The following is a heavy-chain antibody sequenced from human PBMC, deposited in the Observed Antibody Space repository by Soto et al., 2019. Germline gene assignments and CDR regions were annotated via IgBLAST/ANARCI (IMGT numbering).Heavy chain of an antibody. J-gene: IGHJ4*02. D-gene: IGHD2-21*01. CDR3: ARDIASPGGDYFDS. V-gene: IGHV3-21*06. Sequence: EVQLVESGGGLVKAGGSLRLFCTASGFTFRNYNMNWVRQAPGKGLEWVSSISTGGAYMFYTDSVKGRFTISRDNAQNSLFLHMDSPRAEDAAVYYCARDIASPGGDYFDSWGQGTLGTVSS. CDR2: ISTGGAYM. CDR1: GFTFRNYN.